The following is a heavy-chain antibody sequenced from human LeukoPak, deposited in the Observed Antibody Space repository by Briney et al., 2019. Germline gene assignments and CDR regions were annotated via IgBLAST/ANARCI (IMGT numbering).Heavy chain of an antibody. CDR1: GFTFSSYG. V-gene: IGHV3-21*01. D-gene: IGHD2-2*01. J-gene: IGHJ6*02. CDR3: ARDQGSSLNYYGMDV. CDR2: ISSSSSYI. Sequence: GRSLRLSCAASGFTFSSYGMHWVRQAPGKGLEWVSSISSSSSYIYYADSVKGRFTISRDNAKNSLYLQMNSLRAEDTAVYYCARDQGSSLNYYGMDVWGQGTTVTVSS.